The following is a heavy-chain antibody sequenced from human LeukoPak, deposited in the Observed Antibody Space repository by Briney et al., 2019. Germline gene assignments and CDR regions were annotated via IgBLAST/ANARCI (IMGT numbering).Heavy chain of an antibody. CDR3: AREVADYGGYYYYHYMDV. Sequence: NSSETLSLTCSVSGDSISMHYWSWIRQPPGKGLEWIGYIDHTGSTNYNPSLNSRVTISRDTSKNQFSLKLSSVTAADTAMYYCAREVADYGGYYYYHYMDVWGKGTTVTISS. D-gene: IGHD4-23*01. V-gene: IGHV4-59*11. CDR1: GDSISMHY. CDR2: IDHTGST. J-gene: IGHJ6*03.